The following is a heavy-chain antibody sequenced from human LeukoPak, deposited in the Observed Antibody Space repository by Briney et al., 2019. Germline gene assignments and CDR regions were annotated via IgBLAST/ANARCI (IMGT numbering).Heavy chain of an antibody. Sequence: TSETLSLTCAVSGGSISSGGYSWSWIRQPPGKDLEWIGYIYHSGSTYYNPSLKSRVTISVDRSKNQFSLKLSSVTAADTAVYYRARAASTTTLDYWGQGTLVTVSS. V-gene: IGHV4-30-2*01. CDR2: IYHSGST. CDR3: ARAASTTTLDY. J-gene: IGHJ4*02. CDR1: GGSISSGGYS. D-gene: IGHD1-1*01.